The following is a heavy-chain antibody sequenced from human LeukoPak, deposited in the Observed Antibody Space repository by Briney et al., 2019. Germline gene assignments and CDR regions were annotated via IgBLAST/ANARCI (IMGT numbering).Heavy chain of an antibody. CDR1: GFTFSNYG. CDR2: IRSKAYGGTT. Sequence: GGSLRLSCAASGFTFSNYGMHWVRQAPGKGLEWVGFIRSKAYGGTTEYAASVKGRFTISRDDSKSIAYLQMNSLKTEDTAVYYCTRDRYGVLGNNWFDPWGQGTLVTVSS. J-gene: IGHJ5*02. D-gene: IGHD4-17*01. V-gene: IGHV3-49*04. CDR3: TRDRYGVLGNNWFDP.